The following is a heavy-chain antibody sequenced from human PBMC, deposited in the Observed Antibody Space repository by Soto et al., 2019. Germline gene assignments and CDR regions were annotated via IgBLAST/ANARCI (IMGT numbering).Heavy chain of an antibody. CDR2: ISYDGSNK. Sequence: GGSLRLSCAASGFTFSSYAMHWVRQDPGKGLEWVAVISYDGSNKYYADSVKGRFTISRDNSKNTLYLQMNSLRAEDTAVYYCARVFREVAGIYDYWGQGTLVTVSS. D-gene: IGHD6-19*01. CDR1: GFTFSSYA. V-gene: IGHV3-30-3*01. J-gene: IGHJ4*02. CDR3: ARVFREVAGIYDY.